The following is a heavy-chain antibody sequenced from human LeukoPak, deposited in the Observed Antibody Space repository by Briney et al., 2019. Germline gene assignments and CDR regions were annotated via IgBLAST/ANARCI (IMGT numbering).Heavy chain of an antibody. D-gene: IGHD4-17*01. CDR2: IWYDGSNK. CDR3: ARVGEYDYYYYGMDV. CDR1: GFTFTSYG. J-gene: IGHJ6*02. V-gene: IGHV3-33*01. Sequence: GGSLRLSCAASGFTFTSYGMHWVRQASGKGLEWVAVIWYDGSNKYYADSVKGRFTISRDNSKNTLYLQMNSLRAEDTAVYYCARVGEYDYYYYGMDVWGQGTTVTVSS.